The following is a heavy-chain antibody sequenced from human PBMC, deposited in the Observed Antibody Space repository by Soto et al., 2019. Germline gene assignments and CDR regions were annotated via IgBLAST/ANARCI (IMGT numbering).Heavy chain of an antibody. D-gene: IGHD3-9*01. CDR3: ARLGIRYCPSGLDY. J-gene: IGHJ4*02. CDR1: GGSVSSGSYY. Sequence: SETLSLTCTVSGGSVSSGSYYWSWIRQPPGKGLEWIGYIYYSGSTNYNPSLKSRVTISVDTSKNQFSLKLSSVTAADTAVYYCARLGIRYCPSGLDYRAQRTPVTVSS. CDR2: IYYSGST. V-gene: IGHV4-61*01.